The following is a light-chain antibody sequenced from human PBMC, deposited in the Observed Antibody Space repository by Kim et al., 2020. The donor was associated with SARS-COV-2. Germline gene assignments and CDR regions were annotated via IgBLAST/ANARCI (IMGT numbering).Light chain of an antibody. J-gene: IGLJ1*01. CDR1: SNDVGNYNY. Sequence: GQSITISCTGTSNDVGNYNYVTWYQQQPGKAPKLLIYEVSKRPSEVSNRFTGYKSGNTASLTISGLQADDEADYYCCSYARGGYYVFGIGTKVTVL. V-gene: IGLV2-23*02. CDR3: CSYARGGYYV. CDR2: EVS.